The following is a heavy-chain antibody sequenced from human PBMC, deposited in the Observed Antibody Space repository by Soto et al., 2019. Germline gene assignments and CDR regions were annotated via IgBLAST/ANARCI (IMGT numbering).Heavy chain of an antibody. J-gene: IGHJ5*02. CDR2: IIPIFGTA. D-gene: IGHD1-20*01. CDR1: GGTFSSCA. V-gene: IGHV1-69*13. CDR3: ARYASALITGTIRYNWFDP. Sequence: SVKFSCKDSGGTFSSCAISWVRQAPGQGLEWMGGIIPIFGTANYAQTFQGRVTITADDTTSTAYIELSSLRSEDTAVYYCARYASALITGTIRYNWFDPWGQGTLVTVS.